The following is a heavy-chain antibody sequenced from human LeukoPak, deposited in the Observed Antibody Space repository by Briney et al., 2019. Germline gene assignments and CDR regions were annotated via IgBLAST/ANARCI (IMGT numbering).Heavy chain of an antibody. J-gene: IGHJ6*02. D-gene: IGHD5-12*01. CDR2: IYYSGST. Sequence: PSETLSLTCTVSGGSIRSYYWSWIRQPPGKGLEWIGYIYYSGSTNYNPSLKSRVTISVDTSKNQFSLKLSSVTAADTAVYYCARGFGSGYDFPTYYSGMDVWGQGTTVTVSS. CDR1: GGSIRSYY. CDR3: ARGFGSGYDFPTYYSGMDV. V-gene: IGHV4-59*01.